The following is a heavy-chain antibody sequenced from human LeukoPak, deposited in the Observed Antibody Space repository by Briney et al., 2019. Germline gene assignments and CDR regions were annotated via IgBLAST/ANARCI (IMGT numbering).Heavy chain of an antibody. D-gene: IGHD3-22*01. CDR3: ARDLYYASSGYYLGY. Sequence: GGSLRLSCAASGFTFSDYYMSWIRQAPGKGLEWVSYISSSGSTIYYADSVKGRFTISRDNAKNSLYLQMNSLRAEDTAVYYCARDLYYASSGYYLGYWGQGTLVTVSS. CDR1: GFTFSDYY. V-gene: IGHV3-11*04. J-gene: IGHJ4*02. CDR2: ISSSGSTI.